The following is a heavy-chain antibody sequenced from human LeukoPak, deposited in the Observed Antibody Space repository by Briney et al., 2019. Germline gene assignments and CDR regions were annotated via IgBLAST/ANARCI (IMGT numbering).Heavy chain of an antibody. Sequence: ASVKVSCKASGYTFTGYYMHWVRQAPGQGLEWMGWINPNSGGTNYAQKFQGRGTMTRDTSISTPYMELSRLRSDDTAVYYCARTYYDFWSGYYKTGDYYYYGMDVWGQGTTVTVSS. V-gene: IGHV1-2*02. J-gene: IGHJ6*02. CDR3: ARTYYDFWSGYYKTGDYYYYGMDV. CDR2: INPNSGGT. CDR1: GYTFTGYY. D-gene: IGHD3-3*01.